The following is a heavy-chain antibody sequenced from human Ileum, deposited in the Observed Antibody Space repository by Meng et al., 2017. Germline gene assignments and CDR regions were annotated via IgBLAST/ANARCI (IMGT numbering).Heavy chain of an antibody. CDR1: GFTFNNYW. CDR2: LKQDGSEK. Sequence: GESLKISCAASGFTFNNYWMSWVRQAPGKGLEWVATLKQDGSEKYYVDSVKGRFTISRDNAKNSVDLRMNSLRAEDTAVYYCARGGRISSWSSSWDDYWGQGTLVTVSS. CDR3: ARGGRISSWSSSWDDY. V-gene: IGHV3-7*01. D-gene: IGHD6-13*01. J-gene: IGHJ4*02.